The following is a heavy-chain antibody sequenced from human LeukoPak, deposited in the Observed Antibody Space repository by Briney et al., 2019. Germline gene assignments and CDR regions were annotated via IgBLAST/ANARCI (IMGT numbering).Heavy chain of an antibody. V-gene: IGHV4-4*02. J-gene: IGHJ6*02. CDR3: ARDVVATHTAMVIGPYYYGMDV. CDR1: GGSISSRNW. Sequence: PSETLSLTCAVSGGSISSRNWWSWVRQPPGKGLEWIGEIYHSGSTNYNPSLKSRVTISLDKSKNQFSLKLSSVTAADTAVYYCARDVVATHTAMVIGPYYYGMDVWGQGTTVTVSS. CDR2: IYHSGST. D-gene: IGHD5-18*01.